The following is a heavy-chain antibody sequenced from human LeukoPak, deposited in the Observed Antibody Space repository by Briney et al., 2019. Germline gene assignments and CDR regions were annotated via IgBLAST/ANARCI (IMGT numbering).Heavy chain of an antibody. Sequence: PSETLSLTCAGYGGSFSGYYWSWIRQPPGKGLEWIGEINHSGSTNYSPSLKSRVTISVDASKNQFSLKLSSVAAADTAAYYCARHRGGFDLWGQGTMVTVSS. D-gene: IGHD2-15*01. J-gene: IGHJ3*01. V-gene: IGHV4-34*01. CDR2: INHSGST. CDR3: ARHRGGFDL. CDR1: GGSFSGYY.